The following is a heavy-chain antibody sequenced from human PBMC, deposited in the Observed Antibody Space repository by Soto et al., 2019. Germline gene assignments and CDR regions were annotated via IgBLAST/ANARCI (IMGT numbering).Heavy chain of an antibody. Sequence: SQTLSLTCAISGDSVSSYSAAWNWIRQSPSGGLEWLGRTYYRSRFFSDYAESVRSRIIINPDTSKNQFSLQLKSVTPEDTAVYYCVRDRYSSSGWFDPWGQGTPVTVSS. V-gene: IGHV6-1*01. CDR1: GDSVSSYSAA. D-gene: IGHD3-10*01. CDR2: TYYRSRFFS. CDR3: VRDRYSSSGWFDP. J-gene: IGHJ5*02.